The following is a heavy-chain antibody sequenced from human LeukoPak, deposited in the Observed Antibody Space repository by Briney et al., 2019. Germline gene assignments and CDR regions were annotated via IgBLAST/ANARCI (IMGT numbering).Heavy chain of an antibody. CDR3: ARARPGGGWNDVGTKPEFDY. J-gene: IGHJ4*02. CDR1: GYSISSGYY. D-gene: IGHD1-1*01. V-gene: IGHV4-38-2*02. CDR2: IYHSGST. Sequence: SETLSLTCTVSGYSISSGYYWGWIRQPPGKGLEWIGSIYHSGSTYYNPSLKSRVTISVDTSKNQFSLKLSSVTAADTAVYYCARARPGGGWNDVGTKPEFDYWGQGTLVTVSS.